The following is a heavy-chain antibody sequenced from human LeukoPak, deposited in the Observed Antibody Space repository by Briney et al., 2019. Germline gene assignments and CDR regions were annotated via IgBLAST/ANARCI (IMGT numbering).Heavy chain of an antibody. Sequence: SETLSLTCAVYGGSFNDYYWNWIRQPPGKGLEWIGEINLRGSTTYNPSLKSRVTISLDESKNEFSLKLRSVTAADTAVYYCARVTGYRIEDYFDYWGQGTLVTVSS. CDR3: ARVTGYRIEDYFDY. V-gene: IGHV4-34*01. J-gene: IGHJ4*02. CDR1: GGSFNDYY. D-gene: IGHD6-13*01. CDR2: INLRGST.